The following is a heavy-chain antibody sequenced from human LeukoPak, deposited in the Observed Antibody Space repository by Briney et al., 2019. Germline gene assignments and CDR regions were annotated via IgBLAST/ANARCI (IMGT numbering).Heavy chain of an antibody. J-gene: IGHJ4*02. CDR1: GFTFSSYW. D-gene: IGHD4-17*01. CDR2: INSDGSST. Sequence: GGSLRLSCAASGFTFSSYWMHWVRHAPGKGLVWVSRINSDGSSTSYADSVKGRFTISRDNAKNTLYLQMNSLRAEDTAVYYCARGYHYGDYFDYWGQGTLVTVSS. V-gene: IGHV3-74*01. CDR3: ARGYHYGDYFDY.